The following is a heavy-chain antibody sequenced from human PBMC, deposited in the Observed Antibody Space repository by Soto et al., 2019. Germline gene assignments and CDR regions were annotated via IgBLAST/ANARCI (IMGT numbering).Heavy chain of an antibody. V-gene: IGHV1-46*01. CDR2: INPSGGST. J-gene: IGHJ6*02. Sequence: ASLKGACKASGYTFTSYYMHWVRQAPGQGLEWMGIINPSGGSTSYAQKFQGRVTMTRDTSTSTVYMELSSLRSEDTAVYYCTREASSSSGNGLYYYYYGMDVWGQGTTVTVSS. CDR1: GYTFTSYY. CDR3: TREASSSSGNGLYYYYYGMDV. D-gene: IGHD6-6*01.